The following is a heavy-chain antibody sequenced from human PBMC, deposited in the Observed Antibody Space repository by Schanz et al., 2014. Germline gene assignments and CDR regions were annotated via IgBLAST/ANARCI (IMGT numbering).Heavy chain of an antibody. CDR2: INPSGGST. CDR3: ARDGEAAAGCDY. D-gene: IGHD6-13*01. Sequence: QVQLVQSGAEVKKPGSSVKVSCKASGGTFSSSTLTWVRQAPGQGLEWMGIINPSGGSTSYAQKFQGRVTMTRDTSTSTVYMELSSLRSDDTAMYYCARDGEAAAGCDYWGQGTLVTVSS. V-gene: IGHV1-46*03. CDR1: GGTFSSST. J-gene: IGHJ4*02.